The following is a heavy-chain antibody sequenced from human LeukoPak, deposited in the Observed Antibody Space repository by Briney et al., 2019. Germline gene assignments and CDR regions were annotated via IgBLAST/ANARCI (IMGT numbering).Heavy chain of an antibody. V-gene: IGHV4-59*01. D-gene: IGHD5-12*01. Sequence: SETLSLTCAVSGGSISSYYWTWIRQPPGKALEWLGYTFFSGTTHYNPSLKSRVTISLDTSKNQFSLKLTSVTAADTALYSCARNYGGYMGSWGQGTLVTVSS. CDR3: ARNYGGYMGS. CDR1: GGSISSYY. J-gene: IGHJ5*02. CDR2: TFFSGTT.